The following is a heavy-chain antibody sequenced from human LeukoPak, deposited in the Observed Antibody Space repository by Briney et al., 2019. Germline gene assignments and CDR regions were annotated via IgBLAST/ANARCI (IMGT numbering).Heavy chain of an antibody. CDR2: INHSGST. Sequence: SETLSLTCGVYGGSFSDYYWSWIRQPPGKGLEWIGEINHSGSTNYNPSLKSRVTISVDTSKNQFSLKVSSVTAADTAVYYCARAYDSSGYIYYYYYMDVWGKGTTVTVS. CDR3: ARAYDSSGYIYYYYYMDV. CDR1: GGSFSDYY. J-gene: IGHJ6*03. V-gene: IGHV4-34*01. D-gene: IGHD3-22*01.